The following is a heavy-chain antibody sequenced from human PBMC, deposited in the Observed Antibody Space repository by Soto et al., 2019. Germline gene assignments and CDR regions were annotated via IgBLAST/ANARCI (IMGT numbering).Heavy chain of an antibody. J-gene: IGHJ6*02. CDR3: AHSRCGGDCLQSYSSHYYYGMDV. D-gene: IGHD2-21*02. V-gene: IGHV2-5*02. CDR1: GFSLSTSGVG. Sequence: QITLKESGPTLVKPTQTLTLTCTFSGFSLSTSGVGVGWIRQPPGKALEWLALIYWDDDKRYSPSLKSRLTITKDPSTNQVLLTMTNMDPVDTATYYCAHSRCGGDCLQSYSSHYYYGMDVWGQGTTVTVSS. CDR2: IYWDDDK.